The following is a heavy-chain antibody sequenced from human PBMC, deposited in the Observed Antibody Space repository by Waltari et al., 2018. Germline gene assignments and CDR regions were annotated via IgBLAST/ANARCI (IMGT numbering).Heavy chain of an antibody. CDR3: ANRGLDYGDQGKDY. V-gene: IGHV3-23*03. J-gene: IGHJ4*02. D-gene: IGHD4-17*01. Sequence: EVQLLESGGGSVQPGGSLRLSCAASGFPFITYAMTWVRQAPGKGLEVVSLLPSDGTTYYADSVKGRFSVSRDNSKNTLYLQMNSLRVEDTAIYYCANRGLDYGDQGKDYWGQGTLVTVSS. CDR1: GFPFITYA. CDR2: LPSDGTT.